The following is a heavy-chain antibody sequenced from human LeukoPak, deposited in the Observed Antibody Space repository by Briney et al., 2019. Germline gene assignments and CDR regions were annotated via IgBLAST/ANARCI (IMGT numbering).Heavy chain of an antibody. D-gene: IGHD5-12*01. CDR2: ISGFNGKT. J-gene: IGHJ6*02. CDR1: GYTFTSFG. CDR3: VRDSFGYDLDPTEETKNYLFYGMDV. Sequence: GASVKVSCKASGYTFTSFGISWVRQAPGQGLEWVGWISGFNGKTKDAKKVQGRLTMTTDTSTSTAYMELRSLRSDDTAVYYCVRDSFGYDLDPTEETKNYLFYGMDVWGQGTTVTVSS. V-gene: IGHV1-18*04.